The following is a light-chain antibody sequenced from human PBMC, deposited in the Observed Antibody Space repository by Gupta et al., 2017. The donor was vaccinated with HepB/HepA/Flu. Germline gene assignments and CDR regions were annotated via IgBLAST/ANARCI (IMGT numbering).Light chain of an antibody. Sequence: DIQMTQSPSSLSASVGDTVTITCRASQGINSYLAWFQQKPGEAPKSLIHAASRLKSGVPSKFSGSGSGTDFTLTISGRQPEDFATYYCQQENSFPLTLGGGTKVEI. V-gene: IGKV1-16*02. CDR3: QQENSFPLT. CDR1: QGINSY. CDR2: AAS. J-gene: IGKJ4*01.